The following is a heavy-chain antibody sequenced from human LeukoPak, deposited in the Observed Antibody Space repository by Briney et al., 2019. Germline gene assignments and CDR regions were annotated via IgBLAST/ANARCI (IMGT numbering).Heavy chain of an antibody. D-gene: IGHD2-2*01. Sequence: GESLKISCKGSGYSFTSYWIGWVRQMPGKGLEWMGIIYPGDSDTRYSPSFQGQVTISADKSISTAYLQWSSLKASDTAMYYCARLGIVVVPAAGYDAFDIWGQGTMVTVSS. V-gene: IGHV5-51*01. CDR3: ARLGIVVVPAAGYDAFDI. CDR2: IYPGDSDT. CDR1: GYSFTSYW. J-gene: IGHJ3*02.